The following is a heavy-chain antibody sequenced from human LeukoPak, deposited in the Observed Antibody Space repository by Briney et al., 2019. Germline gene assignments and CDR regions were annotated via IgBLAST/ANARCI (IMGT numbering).Heavy chain of an antibody. J-gene: IGHJ5*01. CDR3: ARLVRPLRSFIPGGWFDS. CDR1: GSSFTSYW. V-gene: IGHV5-51*01. D-gene: IGHD3-3*01. Sequence: GGSLKISCKGSGSSFTSYWIGWVRQMPGQGPEWMGIIYPGDSDTRYSPSFQGQVTISVDKSITTAYLQWSSLKASDTAMYYRARLVRPLRSFIPGGWFDSWGQGTLVTVSS. CDR2: IYPGDSDT.